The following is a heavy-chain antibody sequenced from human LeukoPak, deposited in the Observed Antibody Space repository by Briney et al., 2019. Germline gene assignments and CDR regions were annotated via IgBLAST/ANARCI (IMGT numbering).Heavy chain of an antibody. CDR3: TTDTDYYGSGSYYIYYYYYGMDV. V-gene: IGHV3-15*01. CDR2: IKSKTDGGTT. CDR1: GFTFSNVW. Sequence: PGGSLRLSCAASGFTFSNVWMSWVRQAPGKGLEWVGRIKSKTDGGTTDYAAPVKGRFTISRDDSKNTLYLQMNSLKTEDTAVYYCTTDTDYYGSGSYYIYYYYYGMDVWGKGTTVTVSS. J-gene: IGHJ6*04. D-gene: IGHD3-10*01.